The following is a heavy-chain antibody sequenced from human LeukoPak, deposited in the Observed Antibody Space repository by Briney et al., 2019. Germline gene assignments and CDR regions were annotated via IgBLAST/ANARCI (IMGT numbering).Heavy chain of an antibody. D-gene: IGHD1-1*01. J-gene: IGHJ3*02. CDR1: GFTFSTYW. CDR2: INEDGTDK. V-gene: IGHV3-7*01. Sequence: TGGSLRLSCAASGFTFSTYWMTWVRQAPGKGLEWVADINEDGTDKHYVDSVTGRFTISRDNAKNSLYLQMNSLRVDDTAVYYCARDPPYTTGAAFGIWGRGTMVTVSS. CDR3: ARDPPYTTGAAFGI.